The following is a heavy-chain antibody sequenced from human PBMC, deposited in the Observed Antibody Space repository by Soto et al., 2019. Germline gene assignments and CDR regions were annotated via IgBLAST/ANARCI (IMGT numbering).Heavy chain of an antibody. V-gene: IGHV4-30-4*01. J-gene: IGHJ4*02. CDR2: IYYSGST. Sequence: SETLSLTCTVSGGSISSGDYYWSWLRQPPGKGLEWIGYIYYSGSTYYNPSLKSRVTISVDTSKNQFSLKLSSVTAADTAVYYCARGGDFWSGKTGFDYWGQGTLVTVSS. CDR3: ARGGDFWSGKTGFDY. D-gene: IGHD3-3*01. CDR1: GGSISSGDYY.